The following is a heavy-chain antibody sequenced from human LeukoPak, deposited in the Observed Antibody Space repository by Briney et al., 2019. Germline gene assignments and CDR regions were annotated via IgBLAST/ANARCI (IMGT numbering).Heavy chain of an antibody. CDR3: ARVREDYYDSSGHFHCHFDY. V-gene: IGHV4-59*01. CDR1: GGSISSYY. J-gene: IGHJ4*02. Sequence: KPSETLSLTCTVSGGSISSYYWSWIRQPPGKGLEWLGYIYYSGSTNYNPSLKSRVTISVHTSKNQFSLKLSSVTAADRDVYFCARVREDYYDSSGHFHCHFDYWGQGTLVTVSS. D-gene: IGHD3-22*01. CDR2: IYYSGST.